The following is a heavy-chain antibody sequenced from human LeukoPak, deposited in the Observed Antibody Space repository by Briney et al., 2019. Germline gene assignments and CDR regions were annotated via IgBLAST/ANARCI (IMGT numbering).Heavy chain of an antibody. Sequence: GGSLRLSCAASGFTFSSYAMHWVRQAPGKGLEWVAVISYDGSNKYYADSVKGRFTISRDNSKNTLYLQMNSLRAEDTAVYYCARDHQTYCSGGSCYGVPDYWGQGTLVTVSS. CDR2: ISYDGSNK. CDR1: GFTFSSYA. V-gene: IGHV3-30-3*01. CDR3: ARDHQTYCSGGSCYGVPDY. D-gene: IGHD2-15*01. J-gene: IGHJ4*02.